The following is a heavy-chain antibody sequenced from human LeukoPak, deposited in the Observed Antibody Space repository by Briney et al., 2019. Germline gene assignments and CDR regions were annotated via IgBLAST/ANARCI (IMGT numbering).Heavy chain of an antibody. CDR2: INGSGANT. CDR1: GFTFGSCA. D-gene: IGHD3-10*02. Sequence: GGSLRLSCAASGFTFGSCAMNWVRQAPGKGLEWLSSINGSGANTYYADSVEGRFTISRDNSQNTLYLQMSSLRAEDTAVYYCAKDVRGYNRPFDYWGQGTLVTVSS. CDR3: AKDVRGYNRPFDY. V-gene: IGHV3-23*01. J-gene: IGHJ4*02.